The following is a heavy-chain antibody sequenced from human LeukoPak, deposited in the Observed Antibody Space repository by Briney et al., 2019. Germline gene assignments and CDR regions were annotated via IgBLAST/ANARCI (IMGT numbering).Heavy chain of an antibody. Sequence: ASVKVSCKASGYTFTSYGISWVRQAPGQGLEWMGWMNPNSGNTGYAQKFQGRVTITRNTSISTAYMELSSLRSEDTAVYYCARGNPYYDFWSGHYYYYYYMDVWGKGTTVTVSS. CDR3: ARGNPYYDFWSGHYYYYYYMDV. D-gene: IGHD3-3*01. V-gene: IGHV1-8*03. CDR2: MNPNSGNT. J-gene: IGHJ6*03. CDR1: GYTFTSYG.